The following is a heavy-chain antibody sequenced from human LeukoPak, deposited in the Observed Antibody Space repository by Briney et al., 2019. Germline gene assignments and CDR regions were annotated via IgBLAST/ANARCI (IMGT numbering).Heavy chain of an antibody. CDR1: GFTFSSYA. CDR2: ISGSGGST. V-gene: IGHV3-23*01. J-gene: IGHJ4*02. CDR3: AKQDIAVVPASFFFKTEFDF. Sequence: GGSLRLSCAASGFTFSSYAMSWVRQAPGKGLEWVSAISGSGGSTYYADSVKGRFTISRDNSKNTLYLQMNSLRAEDTAVYYCAKQDIAVVPASFFFKTEFDFWGQGALVIVSS. D-gene: IGHD2-2*01.